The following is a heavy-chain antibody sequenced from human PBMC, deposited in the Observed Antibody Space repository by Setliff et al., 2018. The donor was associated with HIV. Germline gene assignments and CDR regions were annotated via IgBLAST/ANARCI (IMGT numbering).Heavy chain of an antibody. D-gene: IGHD2-2*01. J-gene: IGHJ2*01. CDR1: GGTFISYP. CDR2: IMPIIGTV. V-gene: IGHV1-69*06. Sequence: SVKVSCKASGGTFISYPINWVRQAPGQGLEWVGGIMPIIGTVDYAQKFQGRVTITADKATSTVYMELSSLRSEDTAVYYCARGGLQVVQPHLWFFDLWGRGTLVTV. CDR3: ARGGLQVVQPHLWFFDL.